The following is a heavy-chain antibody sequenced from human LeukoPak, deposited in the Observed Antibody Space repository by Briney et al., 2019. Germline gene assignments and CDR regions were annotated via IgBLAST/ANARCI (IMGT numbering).Heavy chain of an antibody. CDR1: GDSVRNDDYY. CDR3: AGGPXQYYXXGSYHY. V-gene: IGHV4-61*08. J-gene: IGHJ4*02. Sequence: SETLSLTCTVSGDSVRNDDYYWNWLRQPPGKGLEWIGYIYSSGNTNDDPSLRSRVTISLDTSKNQFALKLTSVTAADTAVYYCAGGPXQYYXXGSYHYXGQXTXXXXSS. CDR2: IYSSGNT. D-gene: IGHD3-10*01.